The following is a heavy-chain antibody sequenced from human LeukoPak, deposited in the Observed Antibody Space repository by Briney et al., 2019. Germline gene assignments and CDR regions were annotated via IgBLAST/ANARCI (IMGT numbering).Heavy chain of an antibody. V-gene: IGHV4-61*01. Sequence: SETLSLTCTVSGGSVSSGSYYWSWIRQPPGKGLEWIGYIYYSGSTNYNPSLKSRVTISVDASKNQFSLKLSSVTAADTAVYYCASSPTYDSSGYYEYYFDYWGQGTLVTVSS. CDR3: ASSPTYDSSGYYEYYFDY. D-gene: IGHD3-22*01. CDR1: GGSVSSGSYY. CDR2: IYYSGST. J-gene: IGHJ4*02.